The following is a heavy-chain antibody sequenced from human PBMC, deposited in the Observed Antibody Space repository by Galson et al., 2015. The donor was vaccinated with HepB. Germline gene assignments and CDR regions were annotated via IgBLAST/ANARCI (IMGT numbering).Heavy chain of an antibody. Sequence: ETLSLTCTVSGGSISSSSYYWGWIRQPPGKGLEWIGSIYYSGSTYYNPSLKSRVTISVDTSKNQFSLKLSSVTAADTAVYYCARSGFNWGGYNQAEYFQHWGQGTLVTVSS. CDR2: IYYSGST. CDR1: GGSISSSSYY. V-gene: IGHV4-39*01. J-gene: IGHJ1*01. D-gene: IGHD7-27*01. CDR3: ARSGFNWGGYNQAEYFQH.